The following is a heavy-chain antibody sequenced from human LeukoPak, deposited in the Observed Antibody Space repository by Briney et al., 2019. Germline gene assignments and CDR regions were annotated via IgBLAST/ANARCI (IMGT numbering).Heavy chain of an antibody. D-gene: IGHD3-16*01. CDR2: IYHSGSA. V-gene: IGHV4-4*02. CDR1: GGSISSNNW. CDR3: ARGYVTLVGGHNYFDP. J-gene: IGHJ5*02. Sequence: SETLSLTCAVFGGSISSNNWWSWVRQPPGKGLEWIGEIYHSGSANYNPSLESRVTIAVDKSKNQFSLKVSSVTAADTAMYYCARGYVTLVGGHNYFDPWGQGTLVTVSS.